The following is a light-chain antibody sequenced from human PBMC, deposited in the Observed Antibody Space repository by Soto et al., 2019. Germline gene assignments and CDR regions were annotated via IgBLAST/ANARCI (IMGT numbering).Light chain of an antibody. V-gene: IGLV2-14*01. J-gene: IGLJ2*01. Sequence: QSARTQPASVSRSPGQSITISCTGTSSDVGGYNYVSWYQQHPGKAPKLMIYDVSNRPSGVSNRFSGSKSGNTASLTISGLQAEDEAHYYCSSYTSSSTYVVFGGGTKLTLL. CDR2: DVS. CDR3: SSYTSSSTYVV. CDR1: SSDVGGYNY.